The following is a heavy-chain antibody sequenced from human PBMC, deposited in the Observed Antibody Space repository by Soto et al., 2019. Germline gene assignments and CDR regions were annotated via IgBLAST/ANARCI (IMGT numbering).Heavy chain of an antibody. Sequence: GESLKISCKGSGYSFAGYWITWVRQKPGKGLEWMGRIDPSDSQTYYSPSFRGHVAISVTKSITTVFLQWSSLRASDTAMYYCARQIYDSDTGPNFQYYFDSWGQGTPVTVS. CDR2: IDPSDSQT. J-gene: IGHJ4*02. D-gene: IGHD3-22*01. V-gene: IGHV5-10-1*01. CDR1: GYSFAGYW. CDR3: ARQIYDSDTGPNFQYYFDS.